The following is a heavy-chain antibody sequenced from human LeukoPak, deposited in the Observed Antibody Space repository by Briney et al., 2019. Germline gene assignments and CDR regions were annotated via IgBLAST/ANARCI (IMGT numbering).Heavy chain of an antibody. V-gene: IGHV4-59*08. D-gene: IGHD4-23*01. CDR2: IYYSGST. CDR3: ARHRDSVVQRYFDL. Sequence: SETLSLTCTVSGGSISSYYWSWIRQPPGKGLEWIGYIYYSGSTNYNPSLKSRVTISVDTSKNQFSLKLSSVTAADTAVYYCARHRDSVVQRYFDLWGRGTLVTVSS. CDR1: GGSISSYY. J-gene: IGHJ2*01.